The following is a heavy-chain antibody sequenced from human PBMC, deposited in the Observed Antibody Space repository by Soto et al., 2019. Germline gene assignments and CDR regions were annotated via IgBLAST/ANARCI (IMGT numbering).Heavy chain of an antibody. V-gene: IGHV1-2*02. CDR1: GYTFTAYY. CDR2: INPNSGTT. CDR3: SRGSGLGYFSPGSGPPVDS. D-gene: IGHD2-15*01. Sequence: QVELVQSGPAVKKPGASVTVSCVASGYTFTAYYLLWVRQAPVQGLEWMVWINPNSGTTNYAQPFQGRVTLTRDTYSSRAYIELSSLRSDETAVYYCSRGSGLGYFSPGSGPPVDSWGQGTRVTVSS. J-gene: IGHJ4*02.